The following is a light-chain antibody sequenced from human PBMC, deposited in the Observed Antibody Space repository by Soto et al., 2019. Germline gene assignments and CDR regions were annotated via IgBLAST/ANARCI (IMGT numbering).Light chain of an antibody. CDR1: QSVSSY. Sequence: EIVLTQSPATLSLSPGERATLSCRTSQSVSSYFAWYQQKPGRAPRLLIYDASNRATGIPARFIGSGSGTDFTLTISSLEPEYSAVYYCQQSSNWPITFGQGTRLEIK. CDR2: DAS. CDR3: QQSSNWPIT. J-gene: IGKJ5*01. V-gene: IGKV3-11*01.